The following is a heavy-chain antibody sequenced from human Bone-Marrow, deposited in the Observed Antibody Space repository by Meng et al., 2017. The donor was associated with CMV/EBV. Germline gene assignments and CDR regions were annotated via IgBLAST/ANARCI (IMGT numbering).Heavy chain of an antibody. D-gene: IGHD2-15*01. CDR3: ARWGYCSGGSCLDY. CDR1: GGTFSDFA. J-gene: IGHJ4*02. V-gene: IGHV1-69*04. CDR2: IIPYLDIE. Sequence: SVKVSCKPSGGTFSDFAIHWVRLAPGQGLEWMGRIIPYLDIEKSAQRFQDRVTITADKSTSTAYMELSSLRSEDTAVYYCARWGYCSGGSCLDYWGQGTLVTVSS.